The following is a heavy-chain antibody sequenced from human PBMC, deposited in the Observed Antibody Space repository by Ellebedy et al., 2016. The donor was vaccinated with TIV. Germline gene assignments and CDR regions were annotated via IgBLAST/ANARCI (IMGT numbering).Heavy chain of an antibody. CDR1: GFTFSSYS. Sequence: GGSLRLSXAASGFTFSSYSMNWVRQAPGKGLEWVSYISFSNSIINYADSVKGRFTISRDNAKNSLYLQMNSLGVEDTAVYYCVKFQQQLAYYFDYWGQGTLVTVSS. CDR2: ISFSNSII. J-gene: IGHJ4*02. CDR3: VKFQQQLAYYFDY. V-gene: IGHV3-48*04. D-gene: IGHD6-13*01.